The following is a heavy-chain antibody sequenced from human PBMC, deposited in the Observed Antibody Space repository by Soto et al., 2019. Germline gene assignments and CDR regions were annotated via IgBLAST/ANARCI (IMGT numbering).Heavy chain of an antibody. V-gene: IGHV4-59*01. CDR1: GGSISSYY. Sequence: PSETLSLTCTVSGGSISSYYWSWIRQPPGKGLEWIGYIYYSGSTNYNPSLKSRVTISVDTSKNQFSLKLSSVTAADTAVYYCVGQYSSSWYNYYYYYMDVWGKGTTVTVSS. CDR2: IYYSGST. D-gene: IGHD6-13*01. CDR3: VGQYSSSWYNYYYYYMDV. J-gene: IGHJ6*03.